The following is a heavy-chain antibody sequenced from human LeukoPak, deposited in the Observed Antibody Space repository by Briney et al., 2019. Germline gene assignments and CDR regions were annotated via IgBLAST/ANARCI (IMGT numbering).Heavy chain of an antibody. CDR2: IYYSGST. CDR1: GGSISSYY. V-gene: IGHV4-59*12. Sequence: SETLSLTCTVSGGSISSYYWSWIRQPPGKGLEWIGYIYYSGSTNYNPSLKSRVTISVDTSKNQFSLKLSSVTAADTAVYYCARGRPDYYGSGSYLWFDPWGQGTLVTVSS. CDR3: ARGRPDYYGSGSYLWFDP. J-gene: IGHJ5*02. D-gene: IGHD3-10*01.